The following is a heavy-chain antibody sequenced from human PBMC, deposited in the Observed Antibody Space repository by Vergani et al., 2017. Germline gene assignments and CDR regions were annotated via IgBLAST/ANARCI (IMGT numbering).Heavy chain of an antibody. J-gene: IGHJ6*03. CDR1: GFSFSDHY. Sequence: QVQLVESGGGLVKPGGSLRLSCAASGFSFSDHYMTWIRQAPGKGLEWVSYISNSGNTIEYADSVKGRFSISRDNAKSSLFLQMDSLRAEDTAVYYCARVGGYGNYMDVWGKGTTVTVSS. CDR2: ISNSGNTI. CDR3: ARVGGYGNYMDV. V-gene: IGHV3-11*04. D-gene: IGHD5-12*01.